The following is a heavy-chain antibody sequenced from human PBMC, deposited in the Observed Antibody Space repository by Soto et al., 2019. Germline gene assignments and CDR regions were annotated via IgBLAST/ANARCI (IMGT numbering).Heavy chain of an antibody. Sequence: GESLKISCAASGFTFSSYGMHWVRQAPGKGLEWVAVISYDGSNKYYADSVKGRFTISRDNSKNTLYLQMNSLRAEDTAVYYCAKDSVATIYYWGQGTLVTVSS. CDR1: GFTFSSYG. D-gene: IGHD5-12*01. CDR3: AKDSVATIYY. CDR2: ISYDGSNK. J-gene: IGHJ4*02. V-gene: IGHV3-30*18.